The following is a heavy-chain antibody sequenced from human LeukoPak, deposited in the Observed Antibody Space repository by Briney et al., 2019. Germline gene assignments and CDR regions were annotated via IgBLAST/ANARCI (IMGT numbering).Heavy chain of an antibody. Sequence: GASVKVSCKASGYTFTSYGISWVRQAPGPGLEWMGWISAYNGNTNYAQKLQGRVTMTTDTCTSTAYMELRSLRSDDTAVYYCARAREDYDYVWGSYPKYYFDYWGQGTLVTVSS. CDR2: ISAYNGNT. V-gene: IGHV1-18*01. CDR1: GYTFTSYG. J-gene: IGHJ4*02. D-gene: IGHD3-16*02. CDR3: ARAREDYDYVWGSYPKYYFDY.